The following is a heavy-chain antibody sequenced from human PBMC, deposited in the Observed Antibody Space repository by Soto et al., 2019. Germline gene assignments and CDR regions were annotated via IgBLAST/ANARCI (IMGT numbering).Heavy chain of an antibody. J-gene: IGHJ6*02. CDR1: GYTFTSYA. Sequence: QVQLVQSGAEVKKPGASVKVSCKASGYTFTSYAMHWVRQAPGQRLEWMGWINAGNGNTKYSQMFQGRVTITRDTSPSTAYMKQSAQRSEDTAVYYCASSYYYDRSGYSSLYYYYGMDVWGQGTTVTVSS. V-gene: IGHV1-3*01. CDR3: ASSYYYDRSGYSSLYYYYGMDV. D-gene: IGHD3-22*01. CDR2: INAGNGNT.